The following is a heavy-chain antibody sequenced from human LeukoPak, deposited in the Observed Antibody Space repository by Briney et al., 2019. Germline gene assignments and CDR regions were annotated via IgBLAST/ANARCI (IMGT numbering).Heavy chain of an antibody. D-gene: IGHD2-2*01. CDR2: IFHSGST. CDR3: ARLGLSTAYNWFDP. J-gene: IGHJ5*02. CDR1: GYSISSCYY. V-gene: IGHV4-38-2*01. Sequence: SETLSLTCAVSGYSISSCYYWGWIRPPPGKGLEWIGSIFHSGSTYYNPSLKSRVTISVDTSKNQFSLKLTSVTAADTAVYFCARLGLSTAYNWFDPWGQGTLVTVSS.